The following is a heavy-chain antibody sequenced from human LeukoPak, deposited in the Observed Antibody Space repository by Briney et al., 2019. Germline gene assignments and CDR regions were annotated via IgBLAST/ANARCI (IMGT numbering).Heavy chain of an antibody. Sequence: GGSLRLSCAASGLTFSTYWMHWVRQDPGKGLVWVSRISSDASITSYADPVKGRFTISRDNAKNTLYLQMNSLRAEDTALYYCATSARTYIGSSLDYWGQGTLVTVSS. J-gene: IGHJ4*02. CDR1: GLTFSTYW. CDR3: ATSARTYIGSSLDY. D-gene: IGHD2-15*01. CDR2: ISSDASIT. V-gene: IGHV3-74*01.